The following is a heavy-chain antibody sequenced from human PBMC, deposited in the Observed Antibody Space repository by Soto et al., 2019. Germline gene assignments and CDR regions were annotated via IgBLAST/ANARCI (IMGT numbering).Heavy chain of an antibody. CDR2: ISTHNGNT. CDR3: AREGILGLFDAYDL. CDR1: VFTSSG. Sequence: GASVKVSCKASVFTSSGISWVRQAPGQRLEWMGWISTHNGNTIYAQKFQGRVIMTMDTSTTTFYMELRSLRPDDTAVYLCAREGILGLFDAYDLWGQGTMVTVSS. V-gene: IGHV1-18*04. J-gene: IGHJ3*01. D-gene: IGHD3-3*01.